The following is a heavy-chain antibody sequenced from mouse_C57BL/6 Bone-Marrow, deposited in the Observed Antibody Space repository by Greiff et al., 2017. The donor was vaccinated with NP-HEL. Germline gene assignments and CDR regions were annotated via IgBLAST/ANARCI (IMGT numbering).Heavy chain of an antibody. Sequence: QVQLQQPGAELVKPGASVKLSCKASGYTFTNYWMHWVKQRPGRGLEWIGRLDPNRGGTKYNEKFKSKATLPVDKPSSTAYMQLSSLTSEDSAVDYCARYYYGSGYFDYWGQGTTLTVSS. J-gene: IGHJ2*01. CDR3: ARYYYGSGYFDY. CDR2: LDPNRGGT. V-gene: IGHV1-72*01. D-gene: IGHD1-1*01. CDR1: GYTFTNYW.